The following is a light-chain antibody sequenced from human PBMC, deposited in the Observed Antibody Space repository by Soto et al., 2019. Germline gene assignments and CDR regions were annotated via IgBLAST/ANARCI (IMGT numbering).Light chain of an antibody. J-gene: IGKJ3*01. CDR3: QHRGKWLT. CDR2: DAS. V-gene: IGKV3-11*01. Sequence: ETVLTQSPGTLSLSPGERATLSCRASQSISSSLGWYQQKPGKAPRLLIYDASNRATGVPARCSGSGSGTVFTLTISSLGPEDFAVYYFQHRGKWLTIGPGNKVDV. CDR1: QSISSS.